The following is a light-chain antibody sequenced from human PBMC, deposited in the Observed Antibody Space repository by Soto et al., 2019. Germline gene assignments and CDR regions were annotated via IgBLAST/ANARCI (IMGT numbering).Light chain of an antibody. Sequence: EIAMTQSPATLSVSPGERATLSCSASESVGSDLAWYQQNPGQSPRLLIYGASTRATGIPARFSGSGSGTEFTLTISSLQSEDFAIYYCQQYLNWPRLTFGGGTKVDI. CDR2: GAS. V-gene: IGKV3-15*01. CDR1: ESVGSD. J-gene: IGKJ4*01. CDR3: QQYLNWPRLT.